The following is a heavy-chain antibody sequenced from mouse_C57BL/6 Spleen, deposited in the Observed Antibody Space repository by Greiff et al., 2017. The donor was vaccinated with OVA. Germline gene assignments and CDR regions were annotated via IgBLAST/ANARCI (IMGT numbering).Heavy chain of an antibody. V-gene: IGHV5-4*01. Sequence: EVQLVESGGGLVKPGGSLKLSCAASGFTFSSYAMSWVRQTPEKRLEWVATISDGGSYTYYPDNVKGRFTISRDNAKNNLYLQMSHLKSEDTAMYYCARNSNYLDYWGQGTTLTVSS. CDR1: GFTFSSYA. CDR3: ARNSNYLDY. CDR2: ISDGGSYT. J-gene: IGHJ2*01. D-gene: IGHD2-5*01.